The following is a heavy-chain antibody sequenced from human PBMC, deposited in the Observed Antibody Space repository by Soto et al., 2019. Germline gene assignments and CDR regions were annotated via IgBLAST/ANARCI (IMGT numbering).Heavy chain of an antibody. V-gene: IGHV1-24*01. D-gene: IGHD3-3*01. Sequence: ASVKVSCKVSGYTLTELSMHWVRQAPGKGLEWMGGFDPEDGETIYAQKFQGRVTMTEDTSTDTAYMELSSLRFEDTAVYYCATALSDFWSGYYLGPNWFDPWGQGTLVTVSS. CDR2: FDPEDGET. CDR3: ATALSDFWSGYYLGPNWFDP. CDR1: GYTLTELS. J-gene: IGHJ5*02.